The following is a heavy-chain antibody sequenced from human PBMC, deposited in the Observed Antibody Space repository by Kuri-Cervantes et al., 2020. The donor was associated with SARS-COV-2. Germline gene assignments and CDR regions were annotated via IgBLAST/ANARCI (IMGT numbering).Heavy chain of an antibody. CDR2: INPNSGGT. V-gene: IGHV1-2*04. D-gene: IGHD3-22*01. CDR3: VRADHYYDSSGYSQETFDY. Sequence: ASVKVSCKASGYTFTGYYMHWVRQAPGQGLEWMGWINPNSGGTNYAQKFQGWVTMTRDTSISTAYMELSRLRSDDTAVYYCVRADHYYDSSGYSQETFDYWGQGTLVTVSS. CDR1: GYTFTGYY. J-gene: IGHJ4*02.